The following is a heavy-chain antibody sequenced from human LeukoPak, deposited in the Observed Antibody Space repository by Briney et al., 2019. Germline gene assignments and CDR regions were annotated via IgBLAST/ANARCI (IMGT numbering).Heavy chain of an antibody. Sequence: PSETLSLTCAVYGGSFSGYYWSWIRQPPGKGLEWIGEINHSGSTNYNPSLKSRVTISVDTSKNQFSLKLSSVTAADTATYYCARLCQVTTCAKFEYWGQGILVTVAS. J-gene: IGHJ4*02. CDR3: ARLCQVTTCAKFEY. CDR2: INHSGST. CDR1: GGSFSGYY. V-gene: IGHV4-34*01. D-gene: IGHD2-21*02.